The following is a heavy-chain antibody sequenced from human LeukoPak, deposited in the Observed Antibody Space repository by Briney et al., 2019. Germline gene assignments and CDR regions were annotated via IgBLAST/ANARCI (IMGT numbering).Heavy chain of an antibody. Sequence: SQTLSLTCTVSGGSISSGSYYWSWIRQPAGKGLEWIGYIYYSGSTNYNPSLKSRVTISVDTSKNQFSLKLSSVTAADTAVYYCARDFRYGSGSYWDYWGQGTLVTVSS. CDR3: ARDFRYGSGSYWDY. D-gene: IGHD3-10*01. J-gene: IGHJ4*02. CDR1: GGSISSGSYY. CDR2: IYYSGST. V-gene: IGHV4-61*09.